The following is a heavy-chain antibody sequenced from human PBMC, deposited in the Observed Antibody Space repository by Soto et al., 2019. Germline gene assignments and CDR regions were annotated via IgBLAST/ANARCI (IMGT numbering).Heavy chain of an antibody. D-gene: IGHD4-17*01. J-gene: IGHJ6*03. CDR3: EKGTTGWVYYYYMDV. Sequence: GGSLRLSCAASGFTFSSYAMHWVRQAPGKGLEWVAVISYDGSNKYYADSVKGRFTISRDNSKNTLYLQMNSLRAEDTAVYYCEKGTTGWVYYYYMDVWGKGTTVTVSS. V-gene: IGHV3-30-3*01. CDR1: GFTFSSYA. CDR2: ISYDGSNK.